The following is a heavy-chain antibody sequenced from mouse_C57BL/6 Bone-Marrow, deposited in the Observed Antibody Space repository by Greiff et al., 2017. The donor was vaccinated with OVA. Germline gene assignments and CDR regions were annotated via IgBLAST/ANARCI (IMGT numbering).Heavy chain of an antibody. D-gene: IGHD2-5*01. CDR1: GYTFTSYW. V-gene: IGHV1-59*01. Sequence: LVESGAELVRPGTSVKLSCKASGYTFTSYWMHWVKPRPGQGLEWIGVIDPSDSYTNYNQEFKGKATLTVDTSSSTAYMQLSSLTSEDSAVYYCARRGSYYSNLFDYWGQGTTLTVSS. J-gene: IGHJ2*01. CDR2: IDPSDSYT. CDR3: ARRGSYYSNLFDY.